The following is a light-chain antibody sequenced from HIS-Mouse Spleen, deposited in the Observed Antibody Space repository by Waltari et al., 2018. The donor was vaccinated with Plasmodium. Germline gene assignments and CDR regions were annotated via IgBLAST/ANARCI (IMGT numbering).Light chain of an antibody. CDR2: AAS. CDR1: QGISSY. CDR3: QQYYSYPFT. J-gene: IGKJ3*01. Sequence: AIRMTQSPSSFSASTGDRVTINSRASQGISSYLAWYQQKPGKAPKLPIYAASTLQSGVPSRFSRSGSGTDFTLTIICLQSEDFATYYCQQYYSYPFTFGPGTKVDI. V-gene: IGKV1-8*01.